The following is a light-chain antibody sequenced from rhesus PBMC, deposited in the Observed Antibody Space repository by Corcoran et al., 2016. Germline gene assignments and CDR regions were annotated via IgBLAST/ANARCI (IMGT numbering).Light chain of an antibody. Sequence: QVILTQSPATLPLSPGERATLPCSASQSVRSYLAWYQQQPGQTPRLLIYGASSRATGIPDRLSCSGSGTDFTRTKSSREPEDVGVYHCYQNGSRYSFGQGTKVEIK. CDR1: QSVRSY. CDR3: YQNGSRYS. CDR2: GAS. V-gene: IGKV3-10*01. J-gene: IGKJ2*01.